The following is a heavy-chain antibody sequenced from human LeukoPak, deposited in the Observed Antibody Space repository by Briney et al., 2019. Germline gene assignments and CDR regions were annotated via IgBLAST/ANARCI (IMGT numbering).Heavy chain of an antibody. D-gene: IGHD5-24*01. V-gene: IGHV3-33*01. CDR3: ARDGAGGYNLLLSLYYYCGIDV. Sequence: GGSLRLSCAASGFPFSSYGTHWVRQSPGKGRGWVAYIWYGGSKKYYADSVKGRFPISRENPKNTLCIQIKSLRAEDTAVYYCARDGAGGYNLLLSLYYYCGIDVWGQGTTVTVSS. CDR1: GFPFSSYG. CDR2: IWYGGSKK. J-gene: IGHJ6*02.